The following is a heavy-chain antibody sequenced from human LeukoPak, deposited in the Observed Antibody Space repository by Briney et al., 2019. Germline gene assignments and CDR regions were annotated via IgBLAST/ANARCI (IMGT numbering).Heavy chain of an antibody. CDR2: IYYSGST. CDR1: GGSISSYY. J-gene: IGHJ4*02. D-gene: IGHD5-18*01. CDR3: ARDRQLWLDY. V-gene: IGHV4-59*01. Sequence: PSETLSLTCTVSGGSISSYYWSWIRQPPGKGLEWIGYIYYSGSTNYNPSLKSRVTISVDTSKNQFSLKLSSVTAADTAVYYCARDRQLWLDYWGQGTLVTVSS.